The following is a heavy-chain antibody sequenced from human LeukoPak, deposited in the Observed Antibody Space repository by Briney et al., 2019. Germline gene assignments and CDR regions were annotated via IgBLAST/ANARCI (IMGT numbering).Heavy chain of an antibody. CDR2: INAGNGNT. CDR3: ARDRDGYNGGDY. Sequence: ASVKVSCKASGYTFTSFALHWVRQAPGQSLQWMGWINAGNGNTKYSREFQGRVTITRDTSASTAYMELSSLRSEDMAVYYCARDRDGYNGGDYWGQGTLVTVSS. J-gene: IGHJ4*02. V-gene: IGHV1-3*03. CDR1: GYTFTSFA. D-gene: IGHD5-24*01.